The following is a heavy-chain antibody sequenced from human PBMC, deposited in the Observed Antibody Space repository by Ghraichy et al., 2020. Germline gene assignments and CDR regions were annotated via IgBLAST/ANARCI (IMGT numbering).Heavy chain of an antibody. V-gene: IGHV2-5*01. J-gene: IGHJ4*02. CDR2: IYWNDDK. CDR1: GFSLSTSGVG. Sequence: SGPTLVKPTQTLTLTCTFSGFSLSTSGVGVGWIRQPPGKALEWLALIYWNDDKRYSPSLKSRLTITKDTSKNQVVLTMTNMDPVDTATYYCAHMKALRPYFDYWGQGTLVTVSS. CDR3: AHMKALRPYFDY.